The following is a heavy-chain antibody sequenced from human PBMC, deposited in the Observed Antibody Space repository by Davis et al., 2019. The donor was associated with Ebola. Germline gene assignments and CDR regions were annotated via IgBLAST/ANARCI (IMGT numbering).Heavy chain of an antibody. CDR3: ARDNIRMNYGMDV. CDR2: INSDGSST. V-gene: IGHV3-74*01. CDR1: GFTFSSYW. D-gene: IGHD1-14*01. Sequence: GESLKISCAASGFTFSSYWMHWVRQAPGKGLVWVSRINSDGSSTSYADSVKGRFTISRDNAKNTLYLQMNSLRAEDTAAYYCARDNIRMNYGMDVWGQGTTVTVSS. J-gene: IGHJ6*02.